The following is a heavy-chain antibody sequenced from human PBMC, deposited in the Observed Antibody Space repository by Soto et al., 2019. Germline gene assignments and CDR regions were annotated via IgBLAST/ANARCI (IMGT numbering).Heavy chain of an antibody. CDR2: ISAGGSDT. CDR1: GFSFSTYA. V-gene: IGHV3-23*01. CDR3: AHPRGYGVFDAYDI. J-gene: IGHJ3*02. D-gene: IGHD4-17*01. Sequence: GSLRLSCVASGFSFSTYAMSWVRQAPGKGLEWVSAISAGGSDTYYADSVKGRVTISRDNSIKTLFLQMSSLRTEDTAVYYCAHPRGYGVFDAYDIWGQGAMVTVSS.